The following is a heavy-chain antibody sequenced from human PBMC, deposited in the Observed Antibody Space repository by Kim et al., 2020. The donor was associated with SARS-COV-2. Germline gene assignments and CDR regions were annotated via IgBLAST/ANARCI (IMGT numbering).Heavy chain of an antibody. CDR2: IIPIFGTA. CDR3: AITQMATKTYYYYGMDV. D-gene: IGHD5-12*01. CDR1: GGTFSSYA. V-gene: IGHV1-69*13. Sequence: TVKVSCKASGGTFSSYAISWVRQAPGQGLEWMGGIIPIFGTANYAQKFQGRVTITADESTSTAYMELSSLRSEDTAVYYCAITQMATKTYYYYGMDVWGQGTTVTVSS. J-gene: IGHJ6*02.